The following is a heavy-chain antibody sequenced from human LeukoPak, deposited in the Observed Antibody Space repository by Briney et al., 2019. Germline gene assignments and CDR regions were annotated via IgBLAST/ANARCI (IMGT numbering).Heavy chain of an antibody. CDR3: SKGSSGSFLTDFDY. Sequence: GGSLRLSCAASGFTFSTYSMNWVRQAPGKGLEWVSSITSSRIYIYYADSVKGRFTISRDNAKNSLYLQMNSLRAEDTAFYYCSKGSSGSFLTDFDYWGQGTLVTVSS. J-gene: IGHJ4*02. D-gene: IGHD1-26*01. CDR2: ITSSRIYI. V-gene: IGHV3-21*04. CDR1: GFTFSTYS.